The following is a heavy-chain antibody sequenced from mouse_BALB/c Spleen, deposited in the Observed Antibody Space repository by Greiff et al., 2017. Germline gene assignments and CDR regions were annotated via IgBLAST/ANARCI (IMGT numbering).Heavy chain of an antibody. D-gene: IGHD1-1*01. CDR2: INPSSGYT. CDR1: GYTFTSYT. Sequence: VQLQESGAELARPGASVKMSCKASGYTFTSYTMHWVKQRPGQGLEWIGYINPSSGYTNYNQKFKDKATLTADKSSSTAYMQLSSLTSEDSAVYYCARYGDYDAMDDWGQGTAVTVSA. V-gene: IGHV1-4*01. CDR3: ARYGDYDAMDD. J-gene: IGHJ4*01.